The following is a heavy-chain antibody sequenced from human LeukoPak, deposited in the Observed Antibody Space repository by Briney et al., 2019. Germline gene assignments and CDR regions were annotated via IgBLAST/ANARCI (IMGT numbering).Heavy chain of an antibody. CDR1: GFTFNSYA. CDR2: IGGSDGRT. J-gene: IGHJ4*02. D-gene: IGHD6-13*01. CDR3: GRAGGQLLHGFGYFEY. V-gene: IGHV3-23*01. Sequence: TGGSLRLSCAASGFTFNSYAMSWVRQAPGKGLEWVSGIGGSDGRTYYPDSVKGRFTISRDNSKNTLYLQMNSLRAEDTAVYYCGRAGGQLLHGFGYFEYWGQGTLVTVSS.